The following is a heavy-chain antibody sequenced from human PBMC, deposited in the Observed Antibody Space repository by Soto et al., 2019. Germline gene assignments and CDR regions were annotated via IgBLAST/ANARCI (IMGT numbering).Heavy chain of an antibody. D-gene: IGHD6-19*01. Sequence: QVQLQESGPGLVKPSGTLSLTCAVSGDSMNNNNWWSWVRQSPRKGLEWIAEIYHSGATNYNPSLQSRVTISIDKSEKQFSLKLNSVTAADTAVYYCARAGLGLEFDSWGQGALVTVSS. CDR2: IYHSGAT. CDR3: ARAGLGLEFDS. CDR1: GDSMNNNNW. V-gene: IGHV4-4*02. J-gene: IGHJ5*01.